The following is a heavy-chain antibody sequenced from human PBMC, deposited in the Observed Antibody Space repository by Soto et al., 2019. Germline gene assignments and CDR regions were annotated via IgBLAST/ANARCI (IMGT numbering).Heavy chain of an antibody. Sequence: GGSLRLSCAASGFTFSSYAMSWVRQAPGKGLEWVSAISGSGGSTYYADSVKGRFTISRDNSKNTLYLQMNSLRAEDTAVYYCAKPYPRESYYYDSSGYYKKIDYWGQGTLVTVSS. D-gene: IGHD3-22*01. CDR3: AKPYPRESYYYDSSGYYKKIDY. CDR1: GFTFSSYA. CDR2: ISGSGGST. J-gene: IGHJ4*02. V-gene: IGHV3-23*01.